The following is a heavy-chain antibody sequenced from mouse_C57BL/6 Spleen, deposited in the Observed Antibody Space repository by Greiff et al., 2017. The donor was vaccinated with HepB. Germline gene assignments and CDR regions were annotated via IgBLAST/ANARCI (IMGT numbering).Heavy chain of an antibody. Sequence: VQLQQSGPELVKPGASVKISCKASGYTFTDYYMNWVKQSHGKSLEWIGDINPNNGGTSYNQKFKGKATLTVDKSSSTAYMELRSLTSEDSAVYYCARMGAMGYCGQGTSVTVS. V-gene: IGHV1-26*01. J-gene: IGHJ4*01. CDR2: INPNNGGT. CDR3: ARMGAMGY. CDR1: GYTFTDYY.